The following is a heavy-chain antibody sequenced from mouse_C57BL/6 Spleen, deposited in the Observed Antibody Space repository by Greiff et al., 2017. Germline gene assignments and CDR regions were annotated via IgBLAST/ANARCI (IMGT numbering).Heavy chain of an antibody. CDR2: ISYDGSN. V-gene: IGHV3-6*01. J-gene: IGHJ1*03. Sequence: ESGPGLVKPSQSLSLTCSVTGYSITSGYYWNWIRQFPGNKLEWMGYISYDGSNNYNPSLKNRISITRDTSKNQFFLKLNSVTTEDTATYYCARPGSHWYFDVWGTGTTVTVSS. CDR3: ARPGSHWYFDV. CDR1: GYSITSGYY.